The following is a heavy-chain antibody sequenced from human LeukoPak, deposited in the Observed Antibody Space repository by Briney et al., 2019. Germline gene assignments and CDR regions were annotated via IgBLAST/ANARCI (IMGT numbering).Heavy chain of an antibody. CDR3: ARDRSPAPGRSYGRGHFDY. V-gene: IGHV1-2*02. J-gene: IGHJ4*02. Sequence: GASVKVSCKASGYTFTGYYMHWVRQAPGQGLEWMGCINPKSGDTNYAQKFQGRVTMTRDTSISTAYMELSRLRSDDTAVYYCARDRSPAPGRSYGRGHFDYWGQGTLVTVSS. CDR2: INPKSGDT. D-gene: IGHD5-18*01. CDR1: GYTFTGYY.